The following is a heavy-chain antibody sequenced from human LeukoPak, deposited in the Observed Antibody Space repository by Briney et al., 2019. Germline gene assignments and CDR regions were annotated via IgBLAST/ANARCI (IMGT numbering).Heavy chain of an antibody. Sequence: PGGSLRLSCAASGFTFNNYWMSWVRQAPGKGLEWVANIKQDGSEKYYVDSVKSRFTVSRDNAKNSLFLQMNSLRAEDTAVCYCARGVREWDYWGQGTLVTVSS. CDR1: GFTFNNYW. V-gene: IGHV3-7*01. CDR3: ARGVREWDY. CDR2: IKQDGSEK. D-gene: IGHD3-3*01. J-gene: IGHJ4*02.